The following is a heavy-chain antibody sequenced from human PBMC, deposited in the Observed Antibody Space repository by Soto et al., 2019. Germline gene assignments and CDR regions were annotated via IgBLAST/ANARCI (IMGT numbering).Heavy chain of an antibody. V-gene: IGHV3-7*01. J-gene: IGHJ3*02. CDR2: IKQDGSEK. CDR1: GFTFSSYW. CDR3: ARAGDIVVVVAAPGDAFDI. Sequence: GGSLRLSCAASGFTFSSYWMSWVRQAPGKGLEWVANIKQDGSEKYYVDSVKGRFTISRDNAKNSLYLQMNSLRAEDTAVYYCARAGDIVVVVAAPGDAFDIWGQGTMVTVSS. D-gene: IGHD2-15*01.